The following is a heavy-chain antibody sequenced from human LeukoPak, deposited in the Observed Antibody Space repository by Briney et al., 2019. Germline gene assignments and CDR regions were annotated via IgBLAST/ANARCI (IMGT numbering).Heavy chain of an antibody. D-gene: IGHD3-22*01. V-gene: IGHV3-11*01. J-gene: IGHJ4*02. CDR3: ASQYYYDSSGYYNVLGY. Sequence: GGSLRLSCAASGFTFSDYYMSWIRQAPGKGLEGVSYISSSGSTIYYADSVKGRFTISRDNAKNSLYLQMNSLRAEDTAVYYCASQYYYDSSGYYNVLGYWGQGTLVTVSS. CDR1: GFTFSDYY. CDR2: ISSSGSTI.